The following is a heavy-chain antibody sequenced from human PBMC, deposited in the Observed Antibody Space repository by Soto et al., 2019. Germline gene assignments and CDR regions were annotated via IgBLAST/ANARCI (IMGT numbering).Heavy chain of an antibody. V-gene: IGHV1-8*01. CDR1: GYTFTSYD. CDR3: AREDTSPWDYYGMDV. Sequence: ASVKVSCKASGYTFTSYDINWVRQATGQGLEWMGWMNPNSGNTGYAQKFQGRVTMTRNTSISTAYMELSSLRSEDTAVYYCAREDTSPWDYYGMDVRGQGTTVTVSS. J-gene: IGHJ6*02. D-gene: IGHD2-2*02. CDR2: MNPNSGNT.